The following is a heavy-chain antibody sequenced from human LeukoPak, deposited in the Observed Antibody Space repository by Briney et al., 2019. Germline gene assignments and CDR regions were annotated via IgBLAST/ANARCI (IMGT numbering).Heavy chain of an antibody. V-gene: IGHV3-30*04. CDR1: GFTFSSYA. CDR2: ISYDGSNK. Sequence: GGSLRLSCAASGFTFSSYAMHWVRQAPGKGLEWVAVISYDGSNKYYADSVKGRFTISRDNSKNTLYPQMNSLRAEDTAVYYCARSCGGDCYSNAEYFQHWGQGTLVTVSS. CDR3: ARSCGGDCYSNAEYFQH. D-gene: IGHD2-21*02. J-gene: IGHJ1*01.